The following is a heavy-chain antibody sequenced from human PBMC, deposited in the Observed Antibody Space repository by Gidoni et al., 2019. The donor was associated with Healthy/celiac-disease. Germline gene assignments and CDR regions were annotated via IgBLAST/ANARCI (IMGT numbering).Heavy chain of an antibody. J-gene: IGHJ3*02. CDR2: IKQDGSEK. Sequence: EVQLVESGGGLVQPGGSLRLSCAASGFTFSSYWMSWVRQAPGKGLEWVANIKQDGSEKYYVDSVKGRFTISRDNAKNSLYLQMNSLRAEDTAVYYCARVYSSRGDAFDIWGQGTMVTVSS. V-gene: IGHV3-7*03. D-gene: IGHD2-21*01. CDR3: ARVYSSRGDAFDI. CDR1: GFTFSSYW.